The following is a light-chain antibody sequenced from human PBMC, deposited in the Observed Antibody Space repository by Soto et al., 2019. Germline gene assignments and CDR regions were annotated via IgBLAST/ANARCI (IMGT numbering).Light chain of an antibody. CDR1: QSISNY. CDR2: AAS. CDR3: QQYVSSPWA. V-gene: IGKV1-39*01. J-gene: IGKJ1*01. Sequence: DIQMTQSPSSLSASVGDRVTITCRASQSISNYLNWYQQKPGNAPKLLIHAASSLQSGVPSRFSGSGSGTDFTLTISSLQPEDFAVYYCQQYVSSPWAFGQGTKVEI.